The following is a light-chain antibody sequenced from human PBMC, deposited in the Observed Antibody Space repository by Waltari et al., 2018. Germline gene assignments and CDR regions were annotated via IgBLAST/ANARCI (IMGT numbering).Light chain of an antibody. Sequence: DIQMTQSPSSLSTSVGDRANISCQASSDLAKNLNWYQQKPGKAPKLLISLASNLETGVPSRFSGSGSGTDFTFTISTLQPEDVATYYCQQHDRQPYTFGQGTEL. CDR2: LAS. V-gene: IGKV1-33*01. CDR1: SDLAKN. CDR3: QQHDRQPYT. J-gene: IGKJ2*01.